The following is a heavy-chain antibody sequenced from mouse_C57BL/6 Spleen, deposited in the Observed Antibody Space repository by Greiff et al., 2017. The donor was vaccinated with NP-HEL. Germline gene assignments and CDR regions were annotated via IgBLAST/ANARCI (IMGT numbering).Heavy chain of an antibody. V-gene: IGHV1-85*01. CDR2: IYPRDGST. D-gene: IGHD2-4*01. CDR3: AREGYDYDRWYFDV. J-gene: IGHJ1*03. Sequence: QVQLKQSGPELVKPGASVKLSCKASGYTFTSYDINWVKQRPGQGLEWIGWIYPRDGSTKYNEKFKGKATLTVDTSSSTAYMELHSLTSEDSAVYFCAREGYDYDRWYFDVWGTGTTVTVSS. CDR1: GYTFTSYD.